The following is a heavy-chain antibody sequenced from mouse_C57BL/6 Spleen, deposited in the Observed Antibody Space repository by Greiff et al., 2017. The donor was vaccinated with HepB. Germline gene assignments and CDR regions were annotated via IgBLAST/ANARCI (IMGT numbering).Heavy chain of an antibody. CDR2: IYPSDSET. J-gene: IGHJ1*03. CDR3: ALYYYGSSWYFDV. D-gene: IGHD1-1*01. Sequence: QVQLQQPGAELVRPGSSVKLSCKASGYTFTSYWLDWVKQRPGQGLEWIGNIYPSDSETHYNQKFKDKATLTVDKSSSTAYMQLSSLTSEDSAVYYCALYYYGSSWYFDVWGTVTTVTVSS. CDR1: GYTFTSYW. V-gene: IGHV1-61*01.